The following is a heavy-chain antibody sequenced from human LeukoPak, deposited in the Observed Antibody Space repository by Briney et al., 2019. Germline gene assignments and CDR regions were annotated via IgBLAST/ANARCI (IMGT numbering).Heavy chain of an antibody. CDR1: GFTFNTYA. CDR2: ISGSGGDT. CDR3: ARDGYNPSPYSYYFDY. V-gene: IGHV3-23*01. J-gene: IGHJ4*02. Sequence: GGSLRLSCAASGFTFNTYAMSWVRQAPGKGLEWVSSISGSGGDTYYADSVKGRFTISRDNSKNTLYLQMNSLRAEDTAVYYCARDGYNPSPYSYYFDYWGQGTLVTVSS. D-gene: IGHD5-24*01.